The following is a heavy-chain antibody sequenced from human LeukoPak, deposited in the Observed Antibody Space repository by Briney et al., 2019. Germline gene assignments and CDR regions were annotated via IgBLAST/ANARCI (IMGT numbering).Heavy chain of an antibody. J-gene: IGHJ4*02. CDR1: GYSISSGYY. CDR2: IYHSGST. V-gene: IGHV4-38-2*02. CDR3: ARGVITTTAQN. Sequence: SETLSLTCTVSGYSISSGYYWGWIRQPPGKGLEWIGSIYHSGSTYYNPSLKSRVTISVDTSKNQFSLKLSSVTAADTAVYYCARGVITTTAQNWGQGTLVTVSS. D-gene: IGHD3-22*01.